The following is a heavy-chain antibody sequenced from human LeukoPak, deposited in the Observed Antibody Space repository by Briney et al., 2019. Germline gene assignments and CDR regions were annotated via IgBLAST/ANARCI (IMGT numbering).Heavy chain of an antibody. Sequence: ASVKVSCKASGYTFTGYYMHWVRPAPGQGLDWMGWINPNSGGTNYAQKFQGRVTMTRDTSISTAYMELSRLRSDDTAVYYCTREESSTTCSDVWGQGTTVTVSS. CDR1: GYTFTGYY. CDR2: INPNSGGT. CDR3: TREESSTTCSDV. J-gene: IGHJ6*02. D-gene: IGHD2-2*01. V-gene: IGHV1-2*02.